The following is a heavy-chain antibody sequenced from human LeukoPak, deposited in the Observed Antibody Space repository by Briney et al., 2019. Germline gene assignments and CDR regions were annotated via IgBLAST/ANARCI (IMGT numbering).Heavy chain of an antibody. Sequence: GGSLRLSCAASGFTFSSYAMHWVRQAPGKGLEYVSGISTNGGSTYYADSVKGRFTISRDNSKNMLFLQMGSLRAEDMAVYYCARGGGRNTTMVWAFDYWGQGTLVTVSS. D-gene: IGHD5-18*01. CDR1: GFTFSSYA. CDR3: ARGGGRNTTMVWAFDY. V-gene: IGHV3-64*02. CDR2: ISTNGGST. J-gene: IGHJ4*02.